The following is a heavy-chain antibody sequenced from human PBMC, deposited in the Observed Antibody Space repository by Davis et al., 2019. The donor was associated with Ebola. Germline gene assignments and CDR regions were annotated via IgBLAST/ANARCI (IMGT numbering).Heavy chain of an antibody. D-gene: IGHD3-22*01. Sequence: MPSETLSLTCTVSGGSISSSSYYWGWIRQPPGKGLEWIGSIYYSGSTYYNPSLKSRVTISVDTSKNQFSLKLSSVTAADTAVYYCARRVKYYYDSSGYFTTDYFDYWGQGTLVTVSS. CDR1: GGSISSSSYY. CDR3: ARRVKYYYDSSGYFTTDYFDY. J-gene: IGHJ4*02. CDR2: IYYSGST. V-gene: IGHV4-39*01.